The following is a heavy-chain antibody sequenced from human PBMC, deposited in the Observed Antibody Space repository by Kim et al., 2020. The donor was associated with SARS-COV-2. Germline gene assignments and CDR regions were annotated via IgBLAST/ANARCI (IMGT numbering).Heavy chain of an antibody. D-gene: IGHD6-19*01. CDR3: ARVASGSTAWYYFDY. J-gene: IGHJ4*02. V-gene: IGHV3-7*04. Sequence: DDEKGRFTHSRDNAKNSLYLQMNRLGAEDTAVYYWARVASGSTAWYYFDYWGQGTLVTVSS.